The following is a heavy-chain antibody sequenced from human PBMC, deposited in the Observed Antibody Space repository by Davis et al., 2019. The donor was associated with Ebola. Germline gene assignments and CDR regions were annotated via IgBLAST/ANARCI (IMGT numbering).Heavy chain of an antibody. CDR2: INPNSGGT. CDR1: GYTFTGYY. Sequence: ASVKVSCKASGYTFTGYYMHWVRQAPGQGLEWMGWINPNSGGTNYAQKFQGWVTMTRDTSISTAYMELSRLRSDDTAVYYCARFCPDYYGSGIGYFDYWGQGTLVTVSS. J-gene: IGHJ4*02. D-gene: IGHD3-10*01. CDR3: ARFCPDYYGSGIGYFDY. V-gene: IGHV1-2*04.